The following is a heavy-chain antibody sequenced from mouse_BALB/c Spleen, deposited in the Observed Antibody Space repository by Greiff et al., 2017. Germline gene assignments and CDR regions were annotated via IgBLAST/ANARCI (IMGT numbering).Heavy chain of an antibody. D-gene: IGHD1-2*01. CDR1: GYTFSSYW. CDR2: ILPGSGST. CDR3: ARETTATSFDY. J-gene: IGHJ2*01. V-gene: IGHV1-9*01. Sequence: QVQLQQSGAELMKPGASEKISCKATGYTFSSYWIEWVKQRPGHGLEWIGEILPGSGSTNYNEKFKGKATFTADTSSNTAYMQLSSLTSEDSAVYYCARETTATSFDYWGQGTTLTVSS.